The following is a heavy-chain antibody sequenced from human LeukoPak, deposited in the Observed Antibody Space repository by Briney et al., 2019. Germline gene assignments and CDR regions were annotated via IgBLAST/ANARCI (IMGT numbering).Heavy chain of an antibody. CDR2: ITTSGSST. J-gene: IGHJ4*02. V-gene: IGHV3-23*01. D-gene: IGHD6-19*01. Sequence: GGSLRLSCAASGFTFSSYAMSWVRQAPGKGLEWVSVITTSGSSTYYADSVKGRFTILRDNSRNTLYLQMNGLRAEDTAVYYCAKVARTASIAAGTDYWGQGTLVTVSS. CDR3: AKVARTASIAAGTDY. CDR1: GFTFSSYA.